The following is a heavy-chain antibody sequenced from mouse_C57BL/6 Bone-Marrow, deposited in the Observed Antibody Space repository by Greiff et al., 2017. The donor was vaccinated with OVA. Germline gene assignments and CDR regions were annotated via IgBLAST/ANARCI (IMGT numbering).Heavy chain of an antibody. J-gene: IGHJ2*01. CDR3: ARNHYYYGSSYFDY. D-gene: IGHD1-1*01. V-gene: IGHV1-81*01. CDR2: IYPRSGNT. CDR1: GYTFTSYG. Sequence: VKLQESGAELARPGASVKLSCKASGYTFTSYGISWVKQRTGQGLEWIGEIYPRSGNTYYNEKFKGKATLTADKSSSTAYMELRSLTSEDSAVYFCARNHYYYGSSYFDYWGQGTTLTVSS.